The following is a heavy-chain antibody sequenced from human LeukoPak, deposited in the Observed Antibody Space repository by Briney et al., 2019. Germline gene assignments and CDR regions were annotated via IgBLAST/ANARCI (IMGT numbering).Heavy chain of an antibody. D-gene: IGHD3-22*01. CDR2: IYTGGNT. CDR1: GFTVDSNY. CDR3: ARGDDSGYYDYFDS. V-gene: IGHV3-53*01. J-gene: IGHJ4*02. Sequence: GGSLRLSCAASGFTVDSNYLSWVRQAPGKGLEWVSTIYTGGNTYYAASVKGRFTISRDFSKNTVFLHMNSLRAEDTAMYYCARGDDSGYYDYFDSWSQGALVTVSS.